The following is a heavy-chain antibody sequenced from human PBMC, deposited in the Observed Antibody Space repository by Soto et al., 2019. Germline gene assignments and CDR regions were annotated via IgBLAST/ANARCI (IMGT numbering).Heavy chain of an antibody. J-gene: IGHJ6*01. CDR1: GFTFSSYA. CDR2: ISYDGSNK. CDR3: ARVPATSYYYYYGMDV. D-gene: IGHD2-2*01. Sequence: PGGSLRLSCAASGFTFSSYAMHWVRQAPGKGLEWVAVISYDGSNKYYADSVKGRFTISRDNSKNTLYLQMNSLRAEDTAVYYCARVPATSYYYYYGMDVWGQGTTVTVSS. V-gene: IGHV3-30-3*01.